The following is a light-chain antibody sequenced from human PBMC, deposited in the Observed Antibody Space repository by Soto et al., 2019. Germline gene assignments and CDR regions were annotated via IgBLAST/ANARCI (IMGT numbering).Light chain of an antibody. V-gene: IGKV1-27*01. Sequence: DIQMTQSPSSLSASVGDRVTITCRASQGIRHYLAWYQQKPGKVPKLLIYEASNLQSGVPSRFRGGGSGTQFTLTITSLQPEDVPTYYCKNFDSAPQTFAQATKVEIK. CDR2: EAS. J-gene: IGKJ1*01. CDR1: QGIRHY. CDR3: KNFDSAPQT.